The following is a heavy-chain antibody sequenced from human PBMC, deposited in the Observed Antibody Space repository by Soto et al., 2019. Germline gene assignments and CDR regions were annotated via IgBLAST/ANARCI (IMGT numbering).Heavy chain of an antibody. J-gene: IGHJ5*02. CDR1: GASISSYD. V-gene: IGHV4-59*08. CDR2: MYSSGST. CDR3: VRRYGQSCSGGTCYFSFDP. D-gene: IGHD2-15*01. Sequence: SETLSLTCTVSGASISSYDWSWIRQPPGKGLEWIGHMYSSGSTNYNPSLRSRLTISADTSKNQFSLKLSTVTAADTAVYYCVRRYGQSCSGGTCYFSFDPWGQGTLVTVSS.